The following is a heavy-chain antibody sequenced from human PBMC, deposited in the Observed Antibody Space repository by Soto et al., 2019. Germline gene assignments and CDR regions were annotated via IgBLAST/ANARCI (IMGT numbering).Heavy chain of an antibody. Sequence: QVQLVESGGGVVQPGGSLRLSCAASGFTLSSYAMYWVRQVPGKGLEWVGVISHDGNNRYYRDSVKGRFTISRDNSKNTLYLQMNSLRAEDTAVYYCARDSYRAGIAAAGNYYYYGMDVWGQGTTVTVSS. CDR3: ARDSYRAGIAAAGNYYYYGMDV. V-gene: IGHV3-30-3*01. J-gene: IGHJ6*02. CDR1: GFTLSSYA. CDR2: ISHDGNNR. D-gene: IGHD6-13*01.